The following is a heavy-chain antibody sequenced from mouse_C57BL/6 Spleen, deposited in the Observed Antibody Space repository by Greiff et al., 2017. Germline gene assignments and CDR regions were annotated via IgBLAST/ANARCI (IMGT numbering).Heavy chain of an antibody. CDR3: AHSGAWFAY. V-gene: IGHV3-6*01. Sequence: EVQVVESGPGLVKPSQSLSLTCSVTGYSITSGYYWNWIRQFPGNQLEWMGYISYDGSNNYNPSLKNRISSTRDTSKSQFILKLNSVNTEDTATYYCAHSGAWFAYWGQGTLVTVSA. J-gene: IGHJ3*01. CDR2: ISYDGSN. CDR1: GYSITSGYY.